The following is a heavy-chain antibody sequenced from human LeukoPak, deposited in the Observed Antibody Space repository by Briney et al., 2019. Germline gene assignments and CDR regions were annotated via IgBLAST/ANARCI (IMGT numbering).Heavy chain of an antibody. D-gene: IGHD3-10*01. Sequence: ASVKVSCKPSTNTLTGYYMHWVRQAPGQGLEWMGWMNPNSGAINYAQKFQGRVFITRDTSINTAYMELSSLGSDDTAVYYCARDGRGSRSSWFDPWGQGTLVIVSS. J-gene: IGHJ5*02. V-gene: IGHV1-2*02. CDR3: ARDGRGSRSSWFDP. CDR1: TNTLTGYY. CDR2: MNPNSGAI.